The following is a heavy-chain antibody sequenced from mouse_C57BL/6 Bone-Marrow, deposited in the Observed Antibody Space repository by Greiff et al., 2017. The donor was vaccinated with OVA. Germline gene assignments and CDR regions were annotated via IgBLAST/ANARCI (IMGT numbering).Heavy chain of an antibody. D-gene: IGHD6-2*01. J-gene: IGHJ3*01. CDR3: TRPSTSLGFAY. CDR2: ISSGGDYI. CDR1: GFTFSSYA. V-gene: IGHV5-9-1*02. Sequence: EVQLVEPGEGLVKPGGSLKLSCAASGFTFSSYAMSWVRQTPEKRLAWVAYISSGGDYIYYADTVKGRFTISRDNARNTLYLQMSSLKSEDTAMNYCTRPSTSLGFAYWGQGTLVTVSA.